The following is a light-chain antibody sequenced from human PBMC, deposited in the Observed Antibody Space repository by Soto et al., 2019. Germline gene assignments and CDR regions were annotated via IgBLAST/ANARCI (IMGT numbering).Light chain of an antibody. Sequence: QSALTQPASVSGSPGQSITISCTGTSSDVGGHKYVSWYQQHPGKAPKLMIYEVSRRPSGVSHRFSGSKSGNTASLTISGLQAKDEADYYCNSYTSSRTWVFGGGTKLTVL. CDR3: NSYTSSRTWV. CDR2: EVS. J-gene: IGLJ3*02. CDR1: SSDVGGHKY. V-gene: IGLV2-14*01.